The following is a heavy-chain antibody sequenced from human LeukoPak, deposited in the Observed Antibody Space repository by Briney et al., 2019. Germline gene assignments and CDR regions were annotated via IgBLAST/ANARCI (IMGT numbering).Heavy chain of an antibody. V-gene: IGHV3-48*03. CDR3: ATASERYDYVMGSYRPPEN. CDR1: GFTFSSYE. Sequence: PGGSLRLSCAASGFTFSSYEMNWVRQAPGKGLEWVSYISSSGSTIYYADSVKGRFTISRDNAKNSLYLQMNSLRAEDTAVYYCATASERYDYVMGSYRPPENWGQGTLVTVPS. CDR2: ISSSGSTI. D-gene: IGHD3-16*02. J-gene: IGHJ4*02.